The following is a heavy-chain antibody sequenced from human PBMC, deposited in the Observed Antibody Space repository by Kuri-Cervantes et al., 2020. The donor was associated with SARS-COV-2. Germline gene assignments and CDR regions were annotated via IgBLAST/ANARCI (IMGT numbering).Heavy chain of an antibody. J-gene: IGHJ4*02. V-gene: IGHV3-11*01. D-gene: IGHD5-18*01. CDR1: GFTFSDYY. Sequence: GGSLRLSCAASGFTFSDYYMSWIRQAPGKGPEWISYIKSSGNTIYYADSVKGRITVSRDNDKNSLYLQLNSLTAEDTAVYYCASGKDTAMVTDYWGQGTLVTVSS. CDR3: ASGKDTAMVTDY. CDR2: IKSSGNTI.